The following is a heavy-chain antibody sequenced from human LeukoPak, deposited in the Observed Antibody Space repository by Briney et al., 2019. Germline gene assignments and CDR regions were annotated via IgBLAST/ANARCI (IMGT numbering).Heavy chain of an antibody. Sequence: PSETLSLTCTVSGGSISSYYWSWIRQTPGKGLEWIGYIYYSGSTNYNPSLKSRVTISVDTSKNQFSLKLSSVTAADTAVYYCARHATRERYDILTGLTPFDYWGQGTLVTVSS. V-gene: IGHV4-59*08. CDR2: IYYSGST. CDR3: ARHATRERYDILTGLTPFDY. D-gene: IGHD3-9*01. CDR1: GGSISSYY. J-gene: IGHJ4*02.